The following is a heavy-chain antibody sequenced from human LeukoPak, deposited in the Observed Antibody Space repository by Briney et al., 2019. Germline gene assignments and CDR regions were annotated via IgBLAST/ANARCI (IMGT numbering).Heavy chain of an antibody. CDR2: ISGSGGGT. CDR3: ARWSYYYDSSGYYDGVGYFDY. V-gene: IGHV3-23*01. D-gene: IGHD3-22*01. J-gene: IGHJ4*02. Sequence: PGGSLRLSCAASGFTFSTYAMSWVRQAAGKGLEWVSLISGSGGGTYYADSVKGRFTISRDNSKNTLYLQMNSLRAEDTAVYYCARWSYYYDSSGYYDGVGYFDYWGQGTLVTVSS. CDR1: GFTFSTYA.